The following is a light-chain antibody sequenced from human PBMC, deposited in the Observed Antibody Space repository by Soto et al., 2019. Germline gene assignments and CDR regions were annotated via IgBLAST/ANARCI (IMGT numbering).Light chain of an antibody. CDR3: SLYTSSSTEV. Sequence: QSALTQPPSVSGSPGQSVTISCTGTSSDVGSYNRVSWYQQPPGIAPKLMIYEVSNRPSGVPDRFSGSKSGNTASLTISGLQAEDEADYYCSLYTSSSTEVFGTGTQLTVL. CDR1: SSDVGSYNR. J-gene: IGLJ1*01. V-gene: IGLV2-18*01. CDR2: EVS.